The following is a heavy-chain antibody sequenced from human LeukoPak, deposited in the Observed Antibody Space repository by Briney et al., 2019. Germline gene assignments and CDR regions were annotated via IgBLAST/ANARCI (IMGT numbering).Heavy chain of an antibody. CDR1: GFTFSSYS. CDR3: ARDWDGGHYGMYV. V-gene: IGHV3-48*04. J-gene: IGHJ6*04. D-gene: IGHD4-23*01. Sequence: GGSLRLSCAASGFTFSSYSMNWVRQAPGKGLEWVSYISSISSTIYYADSVKGRFTISRHNPNNSLYLQMNSLRAEHTAVYYCARDWDGGHYGMYVWGKGTPVTVSS. CDR2: ISSISSTI.